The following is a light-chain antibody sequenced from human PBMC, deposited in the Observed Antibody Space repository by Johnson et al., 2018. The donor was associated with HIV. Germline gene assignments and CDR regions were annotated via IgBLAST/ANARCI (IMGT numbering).Light chain of an antibody. Sequence: SVLTQPPSVSAAPGQKVTISCSGSSSHIGNNYVSWYQPLPGTSPKLLIYENKARPSGIPDRFSGSKSATSATLAITGLQTGDEADYYCGTWDSSLYVFVFGSGTKVTVL. CDR2: ENK. J-gene: IGLJ1*01. V-gene: IGLV1-51*01. CDR1: SSHIGNNY. CDR3: GTWDSSLYVFV.